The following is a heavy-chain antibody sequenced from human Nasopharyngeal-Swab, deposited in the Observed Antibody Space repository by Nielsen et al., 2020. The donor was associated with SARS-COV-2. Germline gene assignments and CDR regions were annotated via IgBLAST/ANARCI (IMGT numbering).Heavy chain of an antibody. J-gene: IGHJ6*03. D-gene: IGHD4-11*01. CDR3: ARDGATVIGYYCYYMDV. CDR2: ISSSSSTI. CDR1: GFTFSSYS. V-gene: IGHV3-48*01. Sequence: GESLKISCAASGFTFSSYSMNWVRQAPGKGLEWVSYISSSSSTIYYADSVKGRFTISRDNAKNSLYLQMNSLRAEDTAVYYCARDGATVIGYYCYYMDVWGKGTTVTVSS.